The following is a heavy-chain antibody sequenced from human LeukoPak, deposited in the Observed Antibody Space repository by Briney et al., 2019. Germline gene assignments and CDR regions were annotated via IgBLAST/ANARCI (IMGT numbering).Heavy chain of an antibody. D-gene: IGHD6-25*01. CDR1: GFTFSSNG. J-gene: IGHJ4*02. CDR2: IWYDGSNK. Sequence: GRSLRLSCADSGFTFSSNGIHWVRQAPGKGLEWVAVIWYDGSNKYYADSVKGRFTISRDNSKNTLYLQMNSLRAEDTAVYYCTIPGATAAAQSLYYWGQGTLVTVSS. V-gene: IGHV3-33*08. CDR3: TIPGATAAAQSLYY.